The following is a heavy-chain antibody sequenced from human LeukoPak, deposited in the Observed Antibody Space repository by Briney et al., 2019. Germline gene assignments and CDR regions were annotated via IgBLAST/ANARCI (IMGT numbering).Heavy chain of an antibody. V-gene: IGHV5-51*01. CDR1: GYNFNKYW. J-gene: IGHJ3*02. CDR2: IYPDDPDT. Sequence: GESLKISCKASGYNFNKYWIGWVRQMPGKGLEWMGIIYPDDPDTRYSPSFQGQVIISADKSINTAYLQWSSLKASDTAMYYCARIHDAFDIWGQGTMVTVSS. CDR3: ARIHDAFDI.